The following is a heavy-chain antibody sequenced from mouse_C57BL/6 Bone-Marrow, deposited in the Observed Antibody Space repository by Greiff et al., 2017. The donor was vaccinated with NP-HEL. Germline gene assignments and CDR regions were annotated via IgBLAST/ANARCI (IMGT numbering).Heavy chain of an antibody. CDR1: GYTFTSYW. D-gene: IGHD1-1*01. CDR3: ARGSHYYGSSHWYFDV. CDR2: IDPSDSYT. Sequence: VQLQQPGAELVMPGASVKLSCKASGYTFTSYWMHWVKQRPGQGLEWIGEIDPSDSYTNYNQKFKGKSTLTVDKSSSTAYMQLSSLTSEDSAVYYCARGSHYYGSSHWYFDVWGTGTTVTVSS. V-gene: IGHV1-69*01. J-gene: IGHJ1*03.